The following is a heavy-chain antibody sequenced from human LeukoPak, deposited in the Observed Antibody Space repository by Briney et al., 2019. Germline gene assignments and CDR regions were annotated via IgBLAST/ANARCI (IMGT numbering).Heavy chain of an antibody. CDR3: ARLAPNWGDFDY. CDR1: GGSISSSSYY. CDR2: IYYSGST. V-gene: IGHV4-39*07. D-gene: IGHD7-27*01. Sequence: SETLSLTCSVSGGSISSSSYYWGWIRQPPGKGLEWIGSIYYSGSTYYNPSLKSRVTISVDTSKNQFSLKLSSVTAADTAVYYCARLAPNWGDFDYWGQGTLVTVSS. J-gene: IGHJ4*02.